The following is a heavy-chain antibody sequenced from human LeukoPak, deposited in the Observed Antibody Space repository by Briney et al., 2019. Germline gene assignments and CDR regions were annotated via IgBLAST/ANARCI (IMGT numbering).Heavy chain of an antibody. D-gene: IGHD1/OR15-1a*01. CDR2: IYYSGST. CDR3: ARDTSRITGTGSGYFDY. V-gene: IGHV4-30-4*08. CDR1: DGSISSDDYY. J-gene: IGHJ4*02. Sequence: SQTLSLTXTVSDGSISSDDYYWSWIRQPPGKGLEWMGYIYYSGSTYYNPSLKSRVTISVDTSKNQFSLKLSSVTAADTAVYYCARDTSRITGTGSGYFDYWGPGTLVTVSS.